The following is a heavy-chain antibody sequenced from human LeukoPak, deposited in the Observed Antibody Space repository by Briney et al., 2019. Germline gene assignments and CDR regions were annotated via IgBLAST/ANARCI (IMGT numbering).Heavy chain of an antibody. D-gene: IGHD1-7*01. CDR1: GGSISSYY. CDR3: ARDGSITGTKAFDP. V-gene: IGHV4-59*01. CDR2: IYYSGST. Sequence: SESLSLTCTVSGGSISSYYWSWIRQPPGKGLEWIGYIYYSGSTNYNPSLKSRVTISVDTSKNQFSLKLSSVTAADTAVYYCARDGSITGTKAFDPWGQGTLVTVSS. J-gene: IGHJ5*02.